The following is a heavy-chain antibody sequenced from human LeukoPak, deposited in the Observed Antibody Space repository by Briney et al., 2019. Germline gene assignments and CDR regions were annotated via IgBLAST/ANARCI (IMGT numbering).Heavy chain of an antibody. J-gene: IGHJ6*03. Sequence: GGSLRLSCAASGFTFSSDSMNWVRQAPGKGLEWLSYISGSSSTLYYADSVKGRFTISRDNAKNSQYLQMNSLRAEDTAVYYCARESLGYCSGSTCYYFYMDFWGKGTTVTVSS. CDR2: ISGSSSTL. V-gene: IGHV3-48*04. CDR3: ARESLGYCSGSTCYYFYMDF. CDR1: GFTFSSDS. D-gene: IGHD2-15*01.